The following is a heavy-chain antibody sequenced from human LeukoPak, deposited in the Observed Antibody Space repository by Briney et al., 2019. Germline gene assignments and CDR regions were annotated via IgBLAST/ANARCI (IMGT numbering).Heavy chain of an antibody. J-gene: IGHJ4*02. D-gene: IGHD3-16*01. CDR3: AKDAALYPFFFDY. V-gene: IGHV3-23*01. Sequence: GGSLRLSCAASGFTFSNYGMSWVRQAPGKGLDWVSAISASGGSTYYADSVKGRFTISRDNSKNTLYLQMDTLRAEDTAVYYCAKDAALYPFFFDYWGQGTLVTVSS. CDR1: GFTFSNYG. CDR2: ISASGGST.